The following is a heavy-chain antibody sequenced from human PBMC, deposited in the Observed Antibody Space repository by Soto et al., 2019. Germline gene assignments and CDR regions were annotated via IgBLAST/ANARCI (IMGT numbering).Heavy chain of an antibody. J-gene: IGHJ4*02. CDR3: GRHYFRGSYYIDY. V-gene: IGHV4-39*01. CDR1: GVSISSSNYY. Sequence: PSETLSLTCTVSGVSISSSNYYWGWIRQPPGKGLEWIGNIYYSGTTYYNPSLKSRVTISVDTAKNQFSLRLSSVTAADTAVFYCGRHYFRGSYYIDYWGQGALGTVSS. D-gene: IGHD1-26*01. CDR2: IYYSGTT.